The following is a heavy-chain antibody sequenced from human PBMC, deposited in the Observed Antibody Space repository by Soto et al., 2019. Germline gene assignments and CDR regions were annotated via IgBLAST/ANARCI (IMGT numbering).Heavy chain of an antibody. J-gene: IGHJ5*02. CDR3: ARGGGQLVPNWFDP. Sequence: TLSLTCAVYGGSFSGYYWSWIRQPPGKGLEWIGEINHSGSTNYNPSLKSRVTISVDTSKNQFSLKLSSVTAADTAVYYCARGGGQLVPNWFDPWGQGTLVTVS. CDR2: INHSGST. V-gene: IGHV4-34*01. CDR1: GGSFSGYY. D-gene: IGHD6-6*01.